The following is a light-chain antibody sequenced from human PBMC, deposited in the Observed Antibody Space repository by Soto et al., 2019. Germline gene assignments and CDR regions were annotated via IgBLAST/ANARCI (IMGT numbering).Light chain of an antibody. CDR1: SGHSSYP. Sequence: QSVLTQSPSASASLGASVKFTCTLDSGHSSYPIAWHQQQPEKGPRYLMKLNSDGSHRKGDGIPDRFSGSSSGAERYLTISSLQSEDEADYYCQTWGTGIVFGGGTKVTVL. J-gene: IGLJ2*01. V-gene: IGLV4-69*01. CDR3: QTWGTGIV. CDR2: LNSDGSH.